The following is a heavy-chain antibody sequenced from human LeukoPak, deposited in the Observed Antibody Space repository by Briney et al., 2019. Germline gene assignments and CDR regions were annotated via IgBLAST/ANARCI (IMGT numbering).Heavy chain of an antibody. V-gene: IGHV3-53*01. CDR3: FSLTYDY. CDR1: GFNVSDNY. D-gene: IGHD4/OR15-4a*01. CDR2: IYRDGTT. Sequence: GGSLRLSCTAPSGFNVSDNYMTWVRQAPGKGLEWVSVIYRDGTTYYGDSLKGRFTISRDNSKNTLYLQMSSLRVEDTAIYYCFSLTYDYWGQGTLVTVSS. J-gene: IGHJ4*02.